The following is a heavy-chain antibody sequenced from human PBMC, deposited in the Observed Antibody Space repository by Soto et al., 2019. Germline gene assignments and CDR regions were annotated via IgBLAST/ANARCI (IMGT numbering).Heavy chain of an antibody. CDR3: AKGGYDSSAYYYASFDY. J-gene: IGHJ4*02. CDR1: GFTFDDYA. V-gene: IGHV3-9*01. CDR2: ISWNGGSI. Sequence: EVQLVESGGGLVQPGRSLRLSCAASGFTFDDYAMHWVRQAPGKGLEWVSGISWNGGSIGYADSVKGRFTISRDNAKNSLYLPMNSLRAEDTALYYCAKGGYDSSAYYYASFDYWGQGTLVTVSS. D-gene: IGHD3-22*01.